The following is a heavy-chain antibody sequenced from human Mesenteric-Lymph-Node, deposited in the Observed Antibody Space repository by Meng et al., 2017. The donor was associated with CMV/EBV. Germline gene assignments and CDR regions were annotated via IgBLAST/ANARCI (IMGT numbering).Heavy chain of an antibody. V-gene: IGHV3-30*03. D-gene: IGHD4-17*01. J-gene: IGHJ4*02. CDR2: VSYDGSNK. CDR3: ARELSGGTVTTIGGDY. Sequence: GGSLRLSCAASGFTFSDYYMSWVRQAPGKGLEWVSVVSYDGSNKYFADSVKGRFTVSRDNSKNTLYLQMNSLRAEDTAVYYCARELSGGTVTTIGGDYWGQGTLVTVSS. CDR1: GFTFSDYY.